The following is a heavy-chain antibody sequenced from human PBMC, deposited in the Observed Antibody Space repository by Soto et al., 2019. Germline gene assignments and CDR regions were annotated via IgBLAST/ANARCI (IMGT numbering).Heavy chain of an antibody. J-gene: IGHJ1*01. D-gene: IGHD6-19*01. V-gene: IGHV3-23*01. Sequence: PGGSLRLSCAASGFTFSSYAMSWVRQAPGKGLEWVSAISGSGGSTYYADSVKGRFTISRDNSKNTLYVQMNSLRAEDTAVYYCAKGVSGIAVAGTGDFLHWGQGTLVTVSS. CDR3: AKGVSGIAVAGTGDFLH. CDR2: ISGSGGST. CDR1: GFTFSSYA.